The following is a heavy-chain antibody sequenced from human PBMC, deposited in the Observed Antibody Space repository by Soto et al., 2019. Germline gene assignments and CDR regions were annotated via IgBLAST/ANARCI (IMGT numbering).Heavy chain of an antibody. Sequence: QPGGSLRLSCAASGFTFSSYAMSWVRQAPGKGLEWVSAISGSGGSTYYADSVKGRFTISRDNSKNTLYLQMNSLRAEDTAVYYCAKGYTYNWNDPDAFDIWGQGTMVTVSS. D-gene: IGHD1-1*01. CDR1: GFTFSSYA. CDR3: AKGYTYNWNDPDAFDI. V-gene: IGHV3-23*01. J-gene: IGHJ3*02. CDR2: ISGSGGST.